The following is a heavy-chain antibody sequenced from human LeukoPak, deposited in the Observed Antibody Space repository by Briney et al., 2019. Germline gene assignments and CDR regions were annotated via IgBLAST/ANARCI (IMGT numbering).Heavy chain of an antibody. Sequence: GGSLRPSWAASGLTFSSNAISWFRQAPGKGLEWVSAISGSGGSTYYADSVKGRFTISRDNSKNTLYLQMNSLRAEDTAVYYCAKHNIDYWGQGTLVTVSS. J-gene: IGHJ4*02. CDR1: GLTFSSNA. D-gene: IGHD1-1*01. CDR2: ISGSGGST. V-gene: IGHV3-23*01. CDR3: AKHNIDY.